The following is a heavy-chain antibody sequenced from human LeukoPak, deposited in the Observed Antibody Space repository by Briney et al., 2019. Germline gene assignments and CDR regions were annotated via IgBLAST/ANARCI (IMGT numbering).Heavy chain of an antibody. CDR1: GYTFTDYW. D-gene: IGHD3-10*01. Sequence: GESLNIPCKASGYTFTDYWVAWLRQMPGKGLEYMGVFNPGDSDVKYSPSLRGQVSISADKSITTAYLQWSSLEASDTAIYYCARIEYSWDSPYKGWFDSSGDRTLITVTS. J-gene: IGHJ5*01. CDR2: FNPGDSDV. V-gene: IGHV5-51*01. CDR3: ARIEYSWDSPYKGWFDS.